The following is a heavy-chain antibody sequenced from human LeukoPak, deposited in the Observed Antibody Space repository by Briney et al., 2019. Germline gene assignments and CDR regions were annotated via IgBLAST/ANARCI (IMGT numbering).Heavy chain of an antibody. J-gene: IGHJ4*02. Sequence: PSETLSLTCTVSGGSISSSSYYWGWIRQPPGKGLEWIGSIYYSGSTYYNPSLKSRVTISVDTSKNQFSLKLSSVTAADTAVYYCARSEWLSPFDYWGQGTLVTVSS. V-gene: IGHV4-39*07. CDR2: IYYSGST. CDR3: ARSEWLSPFDY. CDR1: GGSISSSSYY. D-gene: IGHD3-3*01.